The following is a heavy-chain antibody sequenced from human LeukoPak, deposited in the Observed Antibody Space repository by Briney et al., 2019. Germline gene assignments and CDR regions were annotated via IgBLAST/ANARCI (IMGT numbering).Heavy chain of an antibody. V-gene: IGHV3-21*01. Sequence: GGSVRLSCAASGFTFSSYSMNWVRQAPGKGLEWVSSISSSSSYIYYADSVKGRFTISRDNAKNSLYLQVNSLRAEDTAVYYCARDRSGSYYAAFDIWGQGTMVTVSS. CDR3: ARDRSGSYYAAFDI. CDR1: GFTFSSYS. J-gene: IGHJ3*02. CDR2: ISSSSSYI. D-gene: IGHD1-26*01.